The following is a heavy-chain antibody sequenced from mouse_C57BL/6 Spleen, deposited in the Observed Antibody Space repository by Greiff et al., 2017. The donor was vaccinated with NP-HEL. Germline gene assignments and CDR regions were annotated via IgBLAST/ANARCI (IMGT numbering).Heavy chain of an antibody. CDR3: ARPSTVVASKGFDY. D-gene: IGHD1-1*01. CDR2: IHPNSGST. CDR1: GYTFTSYW. V-gene: IGHV1-64*01. J-gene: IGHJ2*01. Sequence: QVQLKQPGAELVKPGASVKLSCKASGYTFTSYWMHWVKQRPGQGLEWIGMIHPNSGSTNYNEKFKSKATLTVDKSSSTAYMQLSSLTSEDSAVYYCARPSTVVASKGFDYWGQGTTLTVSS.